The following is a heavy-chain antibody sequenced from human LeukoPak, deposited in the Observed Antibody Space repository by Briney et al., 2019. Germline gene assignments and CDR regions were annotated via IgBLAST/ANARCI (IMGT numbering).Heavy chain of an antibody. Sequence: GASVKASCKASRYTFSNYDINWVRQATGQGLEWMGWMSPNSGNTGYAQKFQGRVTMTTDTSTSTAYMELRSLRSDDTAVYYCARETSGYVFDYWGQGTLVTVSS. CDR3: ARETSGYVFDY. CDR1: RYTFSNYD. CDR2: MSPNSGNT. D-gene: IGHD3-3*01. V-gene: IGHV1-8*01. J-gene: IGHJ4*02.